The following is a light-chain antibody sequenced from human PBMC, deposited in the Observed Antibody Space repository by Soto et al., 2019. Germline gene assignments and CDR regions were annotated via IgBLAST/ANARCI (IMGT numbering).Light chain of an antibody. V-gene: IGLV2-14*01. CDR3: VSYTTSASYV. CDR1: SSDVGNYIF. J-gene: IGLJ1*01. CDR2: DIN. Sequence: QSVLTQSPSASGTPGQRVTISCTGTSSDVGNYIFVSWYRQHPGKAPKLMIYDINNRPSGVSNRFSGSKSGNTASLTISGLQAEDEADYYCVSYTTSASYVFGTGTKVTVL.